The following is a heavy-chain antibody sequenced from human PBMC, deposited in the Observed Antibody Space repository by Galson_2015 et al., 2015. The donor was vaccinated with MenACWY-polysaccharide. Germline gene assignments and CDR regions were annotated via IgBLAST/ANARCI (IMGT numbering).Heavy chain of an antibody. CDR2: ISSSSSTI. Sequence: SLRLSCAASGFTFSSYSMNWVRQAPGKGLEWVSYISSSSSTIYYEDSEKGRFTISRDNAKNSLYLQMNSLRVEDTAVYYCARTQGYCSGGSRTACLEWAPIQYGMDVWGQGTTVTVSS. V-gene: IGHV3-48*01. CDR3: ARTQGYCSGGSRTACLEWAPIQYGMDV. J-gene: IGHJ6*02. CDR1: GFTFSSYS. D-gene: IGHD2-15*01.